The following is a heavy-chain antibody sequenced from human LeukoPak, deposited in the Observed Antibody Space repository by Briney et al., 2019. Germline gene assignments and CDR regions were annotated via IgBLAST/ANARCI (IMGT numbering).Heavy chain of an antibody. CDR1: GFTFGTYA. V-gene: IGHV3-23*01. CDR2: IDNSGGYT. CDR3: AKEGTPQVSTWYDL. Sequence: GGSLRLSCAASGFTFGTYAMSWVRQAPGKGLEWVSTIDNSGGYTYYGDSVKGRFTISRDNSKNTLFLQMNILRTEDTAVYYCAKEGTPQVSTWYDLWGQGTQVIVSS. D-gene: IGHD3-10*01. J-gene: IGHJ5*02.